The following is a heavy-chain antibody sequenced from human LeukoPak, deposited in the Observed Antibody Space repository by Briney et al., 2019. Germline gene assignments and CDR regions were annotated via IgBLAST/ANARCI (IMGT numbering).Heavy chain of an antibody. CDR3: ASLTRSGYETRGDY. J-gene: IGHJ4*02. Sequence: SGGSLRLSCAASGFTFSSYNMNWVRQAPGKGLEWVSYISSSSSIIYYADSVKGRFTISRDNAKNSLYLQMNSLRAEDTAVYYCASLTRSGYETRGDYWGQGTLVTVSS. V-gene: IGHV3-48*04. CDR1: GFTFSSYN. D-gene: IGHD5-12*01. CDR2: ISSSSSII.